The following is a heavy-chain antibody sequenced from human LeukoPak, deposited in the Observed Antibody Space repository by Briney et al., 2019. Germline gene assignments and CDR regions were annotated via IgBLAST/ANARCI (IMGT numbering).Heavy chain of an antibody. J-gene: IGHJ4*02. V-gene: IGHV3-49*03. Sequence: GGSLTLSCTASGYTFSDYGMSWFCQAPGKGLEWVGFIRSNAYGGTREYAASVKGRFTISRDDSKSIAYLQMNNLNTEDTALYYCARIYGSGTFLPDYWGQGTLVTVSS. CDR3: ARIYGSGTFLPDY. CDR1: GYTFSDYG. D-gene: IGHD3-10*01. CDR2: IRSNAYGGTR.